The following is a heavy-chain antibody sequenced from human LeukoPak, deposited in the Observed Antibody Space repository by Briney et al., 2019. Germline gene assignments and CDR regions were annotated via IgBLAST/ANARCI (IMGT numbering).Heavy chain of an antibody. CDR2: IYYSGST. D-gene: IGHD6-13*01. CDR3: ARGGSSWNPKDYYYYYMDV. CDR1: GGSISSYY. Sequence: SETLSLTCTVSGGSISSYYWSWIRQPPGKGLEWIGYIYYSGSTNYNPSLKSRVTISVDTSKNQFSLKLSSVTAADTAVYYCARGGSSWNPKDYYYYYMDVWGKGTTVTVSS. J-gene: IGHJ6*03. V-gene: IGHV4-59*01.